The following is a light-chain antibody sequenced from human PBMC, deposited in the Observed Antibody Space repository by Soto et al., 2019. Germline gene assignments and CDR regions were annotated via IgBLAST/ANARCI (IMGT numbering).Light chain of an antibody. CDR3: QQYDSSPLT. CDR2: GAS. J-gene: IGKJ4*01. V-gene: IGKV3-20*01. CDR1: HGSNSRY. Sequence: EILLTQSPGALSLSPGERATLSCRASHGSNSRYLAWYQQKPGLAPRLLIFGASSRATGIPDRFSGSGSGTDFTLTISRLETEDSAVYYCQQYDSSPLTFGGGTKVEIK.